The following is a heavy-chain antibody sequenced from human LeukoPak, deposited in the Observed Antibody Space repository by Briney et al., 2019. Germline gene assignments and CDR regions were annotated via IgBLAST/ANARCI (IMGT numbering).Heavy chain of an antibody. Sequence: SETLSLTCTVSGGSISSSSYYWGWIRQPPGKGLEWIGSIYYSGSTYYNPSLKSRVTISVDTSKNQFSLKLSSVTAADTAVYYSARQPDSSGYGFDYWGQGTLVTVSS. CDR3: ARQPDSSGYGFDY. CDR2: IYYSGST. CDR1: GGSISSSSYY. J-gene: IGHJ4*02. D-gene: IGHD3-22*01. V-gene: IGHV4-39*01.